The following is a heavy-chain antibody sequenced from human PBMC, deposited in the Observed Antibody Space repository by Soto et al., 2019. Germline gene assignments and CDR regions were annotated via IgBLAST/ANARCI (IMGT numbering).Heavy chain of an antibody. J-gene: IGHJ5*02. Sequence: PSETLSLTCTVSGGSISSSSYYWGWIRQPPGKGLEWIGSIYYSGSTYYSPSLKSRVTISVDTSKNQFSLKLSSVTAADTAVYYCARVLLWFGELSAQWFDPWGQGTLVTVSS. CDR1: GGSISSSSYY. CDR2: IYYSGST. V-gene: IGHV4-39*01. CDR3: ARVLLWFGELSAQWFDP. D-gene: IGHD3-10*01.